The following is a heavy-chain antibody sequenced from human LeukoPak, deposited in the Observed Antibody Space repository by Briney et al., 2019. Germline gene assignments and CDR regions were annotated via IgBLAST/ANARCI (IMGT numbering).Heavy chain of an antibody. V-gene: IGHV1-2*02. CDR3: ARDLEGLERYFDY. D-gene: IGHD1-1*01. CDR1: GYTFTGYY. J-gene: IGHJ4*02. Sequence: ASVKVSCEASGYTFTGYYMHWVRQAPGQGLEWMGWINPDGGGTKYAPKFQGRVTMTRDTSIATAYMELSRLRSDDTAVYYCARDLEGLERYFDYWGQGTLVTVSS. CDR2: INPDGGGT.